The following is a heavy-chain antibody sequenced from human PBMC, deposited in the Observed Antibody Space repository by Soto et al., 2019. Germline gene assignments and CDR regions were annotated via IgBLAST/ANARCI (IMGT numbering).Heavy chain of an antibody. D-gene: IGHD5-12*01. CDR2: IKSKSAGETT. Sequence: EVHLVESGGGLVKPGGSLRLSCAASGFSFSNVWMNWVRQAPGKGLEWVGRIKSKSAGETTDSAAPVKGRFTISRDDSKSMLYLQMNSLKIEDTAVYYCTTDLGPGGYDWNSYWGQGTLVTVSA. J-gene: IGHJ4*02. CDR1: GFSFSNVW. CDR3: TTDLGPGGYDWNSY. V-gene: IGHV3-15*01.